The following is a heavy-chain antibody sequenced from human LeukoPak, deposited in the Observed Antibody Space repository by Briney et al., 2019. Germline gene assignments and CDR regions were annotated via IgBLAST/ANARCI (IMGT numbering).Heavy chain of an antibody. Sequence: SETLSLTCAVYGGSFSGYYWSWIRQPPGKGLEWIGEINHSGSTNYNPSLKSRVTISVDTSKNQFSLKLSSVTAADTAVYYCAGGRRGHIVVVVAARYYFDYWGQGTLVTASS. J-gene: IGHJ4*02. CDR1: GGSFSGYY. V-gene: IGHV4-34*01. CDR2: INHSGST. D-gene: IGHD2-15*01. CDR3: AGGRRGHIVVVVAARYYFDY.